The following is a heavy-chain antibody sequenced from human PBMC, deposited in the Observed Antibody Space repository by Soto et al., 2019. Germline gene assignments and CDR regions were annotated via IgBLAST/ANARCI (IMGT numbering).Heavy chain of an antibody. CDR3: AREGYDSSGYYFAAEYWFDP. J-gene: IGHJ5*02. V-gene: IGHV3-23*01. Sequence: GGSLRLSCAASGFTFSNYAMNWVRQAPGKGLEWVSGISGSSYTTYYADSVKGRFTISRDNSKNTLYLQMNSLRAEDTAVYYCAREGYDSSGYYFAAEYWFDPWGQGTLVTVSS. CDR1: GFTFSNYA. CDR2: ISGSSYTT. D-gene: IGHD3-22*01.